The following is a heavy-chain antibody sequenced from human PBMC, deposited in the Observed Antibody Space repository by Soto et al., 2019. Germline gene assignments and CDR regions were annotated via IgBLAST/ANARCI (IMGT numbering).Heavy chain of an antibody. J-gene: IGHJ4*02. D-gene: IGHD3-3*01. CDR1: GGTFSSYA. V-gene: IGHV1-69*13. CDR2: IIPIFGTA. Sequence: ASVKVSCKASGGTFSSYAISWVRQAPGQGLEWMGGIIPIFGTANYAQKFQGRVTITADESTSTAYMELSSLRSEDTAVYYCARISTPITIFGPPERWGQGTLVTVSS. CDR3: ARISTPITIFGPPER.